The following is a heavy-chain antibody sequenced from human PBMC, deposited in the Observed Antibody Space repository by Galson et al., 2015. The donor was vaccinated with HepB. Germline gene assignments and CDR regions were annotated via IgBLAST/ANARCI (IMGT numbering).Heavy chain of an antibody. V-gene: IGHV3-74*01. D-gene: IGHD6-13*01. CDR3: ARSKPTSAAAGDDSDY. CDR2: INSDGSST. J-gene: IGHJ4*02. Sequence: SLRLSCAASGFTFSSYWMHWVRQAPGKGLVWVSRINSDGSSTSYADSVKGRFTISRDNAKNSLYLQMNSLRAEDTAMYYCARSKPTSAAAGDDSDYWGQGTLVTVSS. CDR1: GFTFSSYW.